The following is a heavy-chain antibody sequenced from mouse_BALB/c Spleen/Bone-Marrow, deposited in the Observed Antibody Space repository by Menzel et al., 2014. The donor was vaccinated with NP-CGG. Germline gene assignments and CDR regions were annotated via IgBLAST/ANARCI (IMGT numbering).Heavy chain of an antibody. D-gene: IGHD2-4*01. Sequence: VQLQQSGGDLVKPGGSLKLSCAASGFTFSNYGMSWVRQIPDKRLEWVATISSGGTYTFYPDSVKGRFTISRDNTKNTLTLQMTSLKSEDTAIYYCARRRDYDYFDYWGQGTTLTVSS. V-gene: IGHV5-6*01. CDR3: ARRRDYDYFDY. CDR2: ISSGGTYT. CDR1: GFTFSNYG. J-gene: IGHJ2*01.